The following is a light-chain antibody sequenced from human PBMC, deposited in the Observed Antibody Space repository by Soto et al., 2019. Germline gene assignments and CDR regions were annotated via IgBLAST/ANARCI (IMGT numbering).Light chain of an antibody. V-gene: IGLV2-14*01. J-gene: IGLJ1*01. Sequence: QSALTQPASVSGSPGQSITISCTGTSSDVGGYNYVSWYQHHPGKAPKLMIYDVSYRHSGVSSRFSGSKSGNTASLTISGLQAEDEADYYCTSYTSSSTLYVFGTGTKLTVL. CDR3: TSYTSSSTLYV. CDR2: DVS. CDR1: SSDVGGYNY.